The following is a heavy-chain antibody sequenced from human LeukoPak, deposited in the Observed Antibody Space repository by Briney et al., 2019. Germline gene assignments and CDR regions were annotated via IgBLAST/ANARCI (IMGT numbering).Heavy chain of an antibody. CDR1: GFTFSGYS. CDR2: ISSSSSYI. CDR3: ARDRGYGDLHFDY. V-gene: IGHV3-21*01. J-gene: IGHJ4*02. D-gene: IGHD4-17*01. Sequence: GGSLRLSCAASGFTFSGYSMNWVRQAPGKGLEWVSSISSSSSYIYYADSVKGRFTISRDNAKNSLYLQMNSLRAEDTAVYYCARDRGYGDLHFDYWGQGTLVTVSS.